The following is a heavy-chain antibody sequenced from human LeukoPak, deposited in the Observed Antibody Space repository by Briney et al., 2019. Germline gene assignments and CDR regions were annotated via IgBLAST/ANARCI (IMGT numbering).Heavy chain of an antibody. CDR2: IYSGGST. Sequence: GGSLRLSCAASGFTVSSNYMSWVRQAPGKGLEWVSVIYSGGSTYYADSVKGRFTISRDNSKNTLYLQMNSLRAEDTAVYYCARERRGYSYGYIDYWGQGTLVTVSS. J-gene: IGHJ4*02. V-gene: IGHV3-53*05. CDR1: GFTVSSNY. D-gene: IGHD5-18*01. CDR3: ARERRGYSYGYIDY.